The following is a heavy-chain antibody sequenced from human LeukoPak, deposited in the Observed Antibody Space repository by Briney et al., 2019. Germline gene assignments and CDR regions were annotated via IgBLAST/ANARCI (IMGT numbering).Heavy chain of an antibody. D-gene: IGHD2-2*01. J-gene: IGHJ2*01. V-gene: IGHV3-11*01. CDR3: AKGPRFGFPAASSLHWYFDL. CDR2: ISKNGKTI. CDR1: GFTFSDYY. Sequence: PGGSLRLSCAASGFTFSDYYMSWVRQAPGKGLEWLSYISKNGKTIYYADSVKGRFTISRDNAKNSLYLQMNSLRAEDMALYYCAKGPRFGFPAASSLHWYFDLWGRGTLVTVSS.